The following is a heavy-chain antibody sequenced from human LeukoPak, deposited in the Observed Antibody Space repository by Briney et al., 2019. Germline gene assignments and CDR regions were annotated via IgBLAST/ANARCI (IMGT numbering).Heavy chain of an antibody. CDR1: GGSISNYY. J-gene: IGHJ6*03. V-gene: IGHV4-59*01. Sequence: SETLSLTSTVSGGSISNYYWNWIRQPPGKGLGWIGYIYYSGSTNYNPSLRSRVTISVDTSKNQFSLKLSSVTAADTAVYYCARGYSYGTLGMDVWGKGTTVTVSS. D-gene: IGHD5-18*01. CDR3: ARGYSYGTLGMDV. CDR2: IYYSGST.